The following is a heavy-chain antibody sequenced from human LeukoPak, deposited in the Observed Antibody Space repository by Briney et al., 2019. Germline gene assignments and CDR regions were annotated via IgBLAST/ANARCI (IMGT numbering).Heavy chain of an antibody. Sequence: SETLSLTCTVSGGSMSSYYWSWIRQPPGKGLEWIGYIYSSGDTNYNPSLKSRVSISVDTSKNQFSLKLSSVTAADTAVYYCARGARAGYNLEPFDNWGQGTLVTVSS. J-gene: IGHJ4*02. CDR1: GGSMSSYY. CDR2: IYSSGDT. V-gene: IGHV4-59*01. D-gene: IGHD5-24*01. CDR3: ARGARAGYNLEPFDN.